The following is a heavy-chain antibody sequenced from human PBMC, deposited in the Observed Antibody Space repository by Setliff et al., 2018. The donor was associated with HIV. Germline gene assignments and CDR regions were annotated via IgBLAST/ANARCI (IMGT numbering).Heavy chain of an antibody. J-gene: IGHJ4*02. V-gene: IGHV1-18*01. Sequence: GASVKVSCKASGHSFTNLGLNWVRQAPGQGLEWMGWISVYNGHTNFAQKLQDRVTMTTDTSTSTAYMELRSLRSDDTAVYYCARAYDVLTGYFDYWGQGTLVTVSS. D-gene: IGHD3-9*01. CDR1: GHSFTNLG. CDR3: ARAYDVLTGYFDY. CDR2: ISVYNGHT.